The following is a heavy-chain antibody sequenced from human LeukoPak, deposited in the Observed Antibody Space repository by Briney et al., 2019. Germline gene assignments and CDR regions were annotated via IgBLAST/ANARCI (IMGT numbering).Heavy chain of an antibody. D-gene: IGHD1-26*01. CDR3: ATARYRGTYVTNYFDY. V-gene: IGHV5-51*01. CDR1: GYSFKGKC. CDR2: IYPGYSDI. Sequence: GAPKIPWQSSGYSFKGKCIDRGGQRPGKRLEWIGIIYPGYSDIRYSPSFQGQVTISADKSISTAYLQWSSLKASDTAMYYCATARYRGTYVTNYFDYWGQGTLVTVSS. J-gene: IGHJ4*02.